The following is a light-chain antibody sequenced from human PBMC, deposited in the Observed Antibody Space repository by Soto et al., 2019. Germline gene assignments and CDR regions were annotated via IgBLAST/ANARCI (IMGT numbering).Light chain of an antibody. Sequence: QSALTQPASVSGSPGQSITISCTGTSSDVGTYDYVSWYQHHPGKAPKLMIYDVSNRPSGVSNRFSGSKSGNTASLTISGLQAEDEADYYCSSYTSSSTPLYVFGNGTKVTVL. V-gene: IGLV2-14*03. J-gene: IGLJ1*01. CDR3: SSYTSSSTPLYV. CDR1: SSDVGTYDY. CDR2: DVS.